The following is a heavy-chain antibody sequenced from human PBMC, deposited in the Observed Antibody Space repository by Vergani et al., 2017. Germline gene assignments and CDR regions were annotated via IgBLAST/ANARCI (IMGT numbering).Heavy chain of an antibody. D-gene: IGHD4-23*01. CDR2: INAGNGNT. J-gene: IGHJ4*02. CDR3: ARTYGGNAGGDY. Sequence: QVQLVQSGAEVKKPGASVKVSCKASGYTFTSYAMHWVRQAPGQRLEWMGWINAGNGNTKYSQKFQGRVTITRDTSASTAYMDLSSLRSEDTAVYYCARTYGGNAGGDYWGQGTLVTVSS. V-gene: IGHV1-3*01. CDR1: GYTFTSYA.